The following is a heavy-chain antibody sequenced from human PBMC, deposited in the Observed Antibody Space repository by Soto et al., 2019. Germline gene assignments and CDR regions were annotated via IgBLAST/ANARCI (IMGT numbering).Heavy chain of an antibody. CDR2: ISWSSDSI. V-gene: IGHV3-9*01. Sequence: EVRLVESGGGLVQPGRSLRLSCAASGFTFDAYAMHWVRQIPGKGLEWVSGISWSSDSIGYADSVKGRFTISRDNAKKSLYLQMDSLRVDDTALYYCAKSAIVVVPASHIDYWGQGTLVTVSS. J-gene: IGHJ4*02. CDR3: AKSAIVVVPASHIDY. D-gene: IGHD2-15*01. CDR1: GFTFDAYA.